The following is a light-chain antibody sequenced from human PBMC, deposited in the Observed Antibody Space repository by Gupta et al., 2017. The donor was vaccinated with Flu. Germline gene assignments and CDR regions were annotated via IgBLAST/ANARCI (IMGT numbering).Light chain of an antibody. V-gene: IGKV4-1*01. CDR1: QSVLYSSNNKNY. Sequence: DIVMTQSPDSLAVSLGERATINCKSSQSVLYSSNNKNYLAWYQQKPGQPPKLLIYWASTRESGVPDRFSGSASGTDFTLTISSLQAEDVADYYCLQDDSTLWTFGQGTKVEIK. CDR2: WAS. J-gene: IGKJ1*01. CDR3: LQDDSTLWT.